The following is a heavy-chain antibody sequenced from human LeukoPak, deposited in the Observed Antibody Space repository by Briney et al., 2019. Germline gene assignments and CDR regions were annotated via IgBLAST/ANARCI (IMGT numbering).Heavy chain of an antibody. CDR3: TRDVVVPAVIQDYYYYGMDV. V-gene: IGHV3-49*03. D-gene: IGHD2-2*02. CDR2: IRSKAYGGTT. CDR1: GFTFGDYA. Sequence: GGSLRLSCTASGFTFGDYAMSWFRQAPGKGLEWVGFIRSKAYGGTTEYAASVKGRFTISRDDSKSIAYLQMNSLKTEGTAVYYCTRDVVVPAVIQDYYYYGMDVWGQGTTVTVSS. J-gene: IGHJ6*02.